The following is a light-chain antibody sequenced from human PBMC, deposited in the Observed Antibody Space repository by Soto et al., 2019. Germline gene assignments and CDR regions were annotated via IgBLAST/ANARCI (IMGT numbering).Light chain of an antibody. V-gene: IGLV2-14*01. CDR3: SSYTSTSAVV. Sequence: QSALTQPASVSGSPGQSITISCTGTSSDVGGYNYVSWYQQHPGKAPNLMIYDVSNRPSGVSNRFSGSKSDNTASLAISGLQAEDEADYYCSSYTSTSAVVFGGGTKLTVL. J-gene: IGLJ2*01. CDR2: DVS. CDR1: SSDVGGYNY.